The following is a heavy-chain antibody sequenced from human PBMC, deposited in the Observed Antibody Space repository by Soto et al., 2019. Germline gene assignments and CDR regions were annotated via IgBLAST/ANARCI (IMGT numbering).Heavy chain of an antibody. CDR1: GFTFSSYR. CDR3: TRDFQGPLDYGMDV. V-gene: IGHV3-7*01. D-gene: IGHD1-1*01. Sequence: GGSLRLSCADSGFTFSSYRMSWVRQAPGQGLEWVANVKYDGSQTYYVGSVKGRFTISRDNAKNSLYLQMNSLRAEDTAVYYCTRDFQGPLDYGMDVWGQGTTVTVSS. CDR2: VKYDGSQT. J-gene: IGHJ6*02.